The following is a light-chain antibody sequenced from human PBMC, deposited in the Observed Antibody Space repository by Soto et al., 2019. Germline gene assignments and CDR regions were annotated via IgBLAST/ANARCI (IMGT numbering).Light chain of an antibody. V-gene: IGLV2-8*01. J-gene: IGLJ2*01. Sequence: QSALTQPPSASGSPGQSVTISCTGTSSDVGGYSYVSWYQQHPGKAPKLMISEVTKRPSGVPDRFSGSKSGNTASLTVSGLQAEDEAGYYCISFAGSNILLFGGGTKLTVL. CDR2: EVT. CDR3: ISFAGSNILL. CDR1: SSDVGGYSY.